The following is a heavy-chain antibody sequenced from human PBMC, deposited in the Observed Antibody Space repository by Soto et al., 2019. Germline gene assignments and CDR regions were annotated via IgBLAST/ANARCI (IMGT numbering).Heavy chain of an antibody. V-gene: IGHV3-23*01. CDR3: ARILYGSTWFYSEPFDY. J-gene: IGHJ4*02. CDR1: GFPFRSYG. D-gene: IGHD6-13*01. Sequence: GGSLRLSCAASGFPFRSYGMSWVRQAPGKGLEWVSAISGRGDDTYYSDSVKGRFTISRDNSKNTLYLQMHSLRAEDTAEYFCARILYGSTWFYSEPFDYWGQGNLVTVSS. CDR2: ISGRGDDT.